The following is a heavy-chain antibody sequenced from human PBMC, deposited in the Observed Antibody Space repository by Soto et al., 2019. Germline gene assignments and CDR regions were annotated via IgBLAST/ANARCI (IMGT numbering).Heavy chain of an antibody. CDR3: SKYSSSSNYFHY. V-gene: IGHV3-23*01. CDR1: GFTFKNYV. J-gene: IGHJ4*02. D-gene: IGHD6-6*01. Sequence: PGGSLRLSCAASGFTFKNYVMSWVRQAPGKGLEWVSAVSGSGSATYYADSVKGRFTISSDNSKNTLYLQMNSLRAEDTAVYYFSKYSSSSNYFHYSGQGPLVTVSS. CDR2: VSGSGSAT.